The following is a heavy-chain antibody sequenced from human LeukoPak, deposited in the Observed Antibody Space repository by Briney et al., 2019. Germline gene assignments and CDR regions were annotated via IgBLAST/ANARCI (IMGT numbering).Heavy chain of an antibody. Sequence: GSLRLSCAASGFTFSIYGMSWVRQAPGKGLEWVANIKQDGSEKYYVDSVKGRFTVSGDNAENSLYLQMSSLRAEDTAVYYCARLTQLARGRYWGQGTLVTVSS. CDR1: GFTFSIYG. CDR3: ARLTQLARGRY. J-gene: IGHJ4*02. D-gene: IGHD6-6*01. V-gene: IGHV3-7*03. CDR2: IKQDGSEK.